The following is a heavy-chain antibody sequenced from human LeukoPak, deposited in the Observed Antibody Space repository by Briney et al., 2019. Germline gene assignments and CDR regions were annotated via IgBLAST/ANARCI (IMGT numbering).Heavy chain of an antibody. CDR2: IYSGGST. CDR1: GFTVSSNY. J-gene: IGHJ3*02. CDR3: ARAVYSSGWYPDTFDI. V-gene: IGHV3-66*01. D-gene: IGHD6-19*01. Sequence: GGSLRLSCAASGFTVSSNYMSWVRQAPGKGLEWVSVIYSGGSTYYADSVKGRFTISRDNSKNTLYLQMNSLRAEDTAVYYCARAVYSSGWYPDTFDIWGQGTMVTVSS.